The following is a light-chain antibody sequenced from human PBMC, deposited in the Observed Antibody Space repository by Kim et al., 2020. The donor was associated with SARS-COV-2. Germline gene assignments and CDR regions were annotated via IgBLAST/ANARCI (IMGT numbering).Light chain of an antibody. CDR3: QHLNSPIT. CDR2: AAP. V-gene: IGKV1-9*01. J-gene: IGKJ5*01. Sequence: SSSVGDRVTITCRASQGISSYLAWYQQKPGKAPKLLIYAAPTLQSGVPSRFSGSGSGTDFTLTISSLQPEDFATYYCQHLNSPITFGQGTRLEIK. CDR1: QGISSY.